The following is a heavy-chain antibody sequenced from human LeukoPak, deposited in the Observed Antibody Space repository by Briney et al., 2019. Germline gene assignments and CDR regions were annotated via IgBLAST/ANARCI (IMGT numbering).Heavy chain of an antibody. CDR2: INSDGTEI. Sequence: GGSLRLSCAASGFIFSRYWMYWVRQAPGKGLVWVSLINSDGTEISYADSVKGRFTISRDNAANTLNLQMDSLRGDDTAVYYCARVGVRGEGSHRTGVDYWGQGTLVTVSS. CDR1: GFIFSRYW. CDR3: ARVGVRGEGSHRTGVDY. D-gene: IGHD3/OR15-3a*01. V-gene: IGHV3-74*01. J-gene: IGHJ4*02.